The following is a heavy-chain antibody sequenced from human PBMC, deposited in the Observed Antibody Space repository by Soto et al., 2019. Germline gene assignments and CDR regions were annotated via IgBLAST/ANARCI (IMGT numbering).Heavy chain of an antibody. CDR2: IYYSGST. CDR3: ARTFYCNGPHTMAFYI. D-gene: IGHD2-15*01. V-gene: IGHV4-59*01. Sequence: PSETLSLTCTVAGGSLSSYYWSWIRQPPGKGLEWIGYIYYSGSTNYNPSLKSRVTISVDTSKNQFSLKLSSVTAADTAVYYCARTFYCNGPHTMAFYICGQRTTVPVSS. J-gene: IGHJ3*02. CDR1: GGSLSSYY.